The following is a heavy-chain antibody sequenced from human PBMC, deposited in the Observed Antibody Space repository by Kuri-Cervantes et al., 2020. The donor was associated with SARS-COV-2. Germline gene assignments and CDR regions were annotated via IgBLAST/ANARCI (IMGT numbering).Heavy chain of an antibody. CDR3: ARVLRYYDSSGYLGSFDP. V-gene: IGHV4-4*07. CDR2: IYTSGST. Sequence: SETLSLTCIVSGASICSYYWSWIRQPPGKGLEWIGRIYTSGSTNYNPSLKSRVTMSVDTSKNQFSLKLSTVTAADTAVYYCARVLRYYDSSGYLGSFDPWGQGTLVTVSS. CDR1: GASICSYY. J-gene: IGHJ5*02. D-gene: IGHD3-22*01.